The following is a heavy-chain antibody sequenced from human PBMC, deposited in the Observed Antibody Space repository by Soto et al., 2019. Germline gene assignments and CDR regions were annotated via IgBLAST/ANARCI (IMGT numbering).Heavy chain of an antibody. Sequence: QVQLVESGGGVVQPGRSPRLSCAASGFTFSSYGMHWVRQAPGKGLEWVAVISYDGSNKYYADSVKGRFTISRDNSKNTLYLQMNSLRAEDTAVYYCAKGIGVVVAAKDGMDVWGQGTTVTVSS. J-gene: IGHJ6*02. CDR2: ISYDGSNK. CDR3: AKGIGVVVAAKDGMDV. V-gene: IGHV3-30*18. CDR1: GFTFSSYG. D-gene: IGHD2-15*01.